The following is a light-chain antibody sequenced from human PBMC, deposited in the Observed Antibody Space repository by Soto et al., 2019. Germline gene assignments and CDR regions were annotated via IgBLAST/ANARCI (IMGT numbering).Light chain of an antibody. J-gene: IGLJ3*02. CDR3: ASWYESPNVPV. Sequence: QSVLTQPPSASGTPGQRVTISCSGSNYNIGRNTVNWYQQLPGAAPNLLIYSNNQRPSGVPDRFSGSKSGTSASLAISGLQSEDEADYYCASWYESPNVPVFGGGTKLTVL. CDR1: NYNIGRNT. CDR2: SNN. V-gene: IGLV1-44*01.